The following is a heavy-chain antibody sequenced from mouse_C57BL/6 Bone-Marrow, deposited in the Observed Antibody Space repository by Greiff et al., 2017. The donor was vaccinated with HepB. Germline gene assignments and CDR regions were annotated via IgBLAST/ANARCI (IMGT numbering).Heavy chain of an antibody. V-gene: IGHV5-9-1*02. D-gene: IGHD2-5*01. CDR3: TSLAYYSTLMDY. CDR1: GFTFSSYA. J-gene: IGHJ4*01. Sequence: EVKVVESGEGLVKPGGSLKLSCAASGFTFSSYAMSWVRQTPEKRLEWVAYISSGGDYIYYADTVKGRFTISRDNARNTLYLQMSSLKSEDTAMYYGTSLAYYSTLMDYWGQGTSVTVSS. CDR2: ISSGGDYI.